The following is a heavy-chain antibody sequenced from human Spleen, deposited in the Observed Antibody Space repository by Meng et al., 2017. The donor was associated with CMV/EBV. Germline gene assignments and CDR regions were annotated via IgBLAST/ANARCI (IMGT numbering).Heavy chain of an antibody. CDR3: ARGDGLRDCSSTSCYRSTPSIDP. J-gene: IGHJ5*02. CDR2: IYPSGST. CDR1: GGSISSSS. Sequence: VRLRRAGPARLKPSETLSPPRTVSGGSISSSSWSWLRQPAGKGLEWIGRIYPSGSTTYTPSLKSRVTMSVDTSKNQFSLKLSSVTAADTAVYYCARGDGLRDCSSTSCYRSTPSIDPWGQGTLVTVSS. D-gene: IGHD2-2*01. V-gene: IGHV4-4*07.